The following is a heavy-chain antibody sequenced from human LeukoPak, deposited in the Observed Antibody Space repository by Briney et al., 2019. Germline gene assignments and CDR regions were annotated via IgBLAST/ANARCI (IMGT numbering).Heavy chain of an antibody. CDR2: ISGSGGST. Sequence: QTGGSLRLSCAASGFTFSSYAMSWVRQAPGKGLEWVSAISGSGGSTYYADSVKGRFTISRDNAKNPLYLQMNSLRAEDTAVYYCASSGTQQLKKYYFDYWGQGTLVTVSS. D-gene: IGHD6-13*01. CDR3: ASSGTQQLKKYYFDY. J-gene: IGHJ4*02. CDR1: GFTFSSYA. V-gene: IGHV3-23*01.